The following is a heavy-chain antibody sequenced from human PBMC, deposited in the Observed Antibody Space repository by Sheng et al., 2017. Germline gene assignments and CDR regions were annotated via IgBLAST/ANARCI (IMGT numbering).Heavy chain of an antibody. J-gene: IGHJ4*02. CDR1: GGTFSSYA. CDR2: IIPILGIA. V-gene: IGHV1-69*10. CDR3: ARTPRYYYDSSGYYYYFDY. Sequence: QVQLVQSGAEVKKPGSSVKVSCKASGGTFSSYAISWVRQAPGQGLEWMGGIIPILGIANYAQKFQGRVTITADKSTSTAYMELSSLRSEDTAVYYCARTPRYYYDSSGYYYYFDYWGQGTLVTVSS. D-gene: IGHD3-22*01.